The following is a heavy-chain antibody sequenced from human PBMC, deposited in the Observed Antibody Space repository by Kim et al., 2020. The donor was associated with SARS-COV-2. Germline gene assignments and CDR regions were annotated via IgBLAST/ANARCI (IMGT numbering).Heavy chain of an antibody. V-gene: IGHV1-69*13. J-gene: IGHJ4*02. CDR3: ARDREDMVDTAMVYFDY. D-gene: IGHD5-18*01. CDR1: GGTFSSYA. CDR2: IIPIFGTA. Sequence: SVKVSCKASGGTFSSYAISWVRQAPGQGLEWMGGIIPIFGTANYAQKFQGRVTITADESTSTAYMELSSLRSEDTAVYYCARDREDMVDTAMVYFDYWGQGTLVTVSS.